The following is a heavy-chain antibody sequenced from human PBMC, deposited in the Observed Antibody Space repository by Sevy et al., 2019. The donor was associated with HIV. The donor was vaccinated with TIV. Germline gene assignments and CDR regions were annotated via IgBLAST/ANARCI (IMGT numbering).Heavy chain of an antibody. D-gene: IGHD3-22*01. V-gene: IGHV3-43*01. CDR1: GFTFDDYT. CDR2: FSWDGGST. CDR3: AKDSNSGYWASDY. Sequence: GGSLRLSCAASGFTFDDYTMHWVRQAPGKGLEWVSLFSWDGGSTYYADSVKGRFTISRDNSKNSLYLQMNSLRTEDTALYYCAKDSNSGYWASDYWGQGTLVTVSS. J-gene: IGHJ4*02.